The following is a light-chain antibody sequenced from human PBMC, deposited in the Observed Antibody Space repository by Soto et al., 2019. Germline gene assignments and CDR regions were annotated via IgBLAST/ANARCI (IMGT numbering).Light chain of an antibody. J-gene: IGKJ1*01. V-gene: IGKV3-15*01. CDR1: QSVSNN. Sequence: ERVKTQSPATLSVSPGERATLSCRASQSVSNNLAWYQQKPGQAPGLLIYGAFTRATGIPSRFSGTGSGTEFTLTISSLQSEDFALYYCQQYNGHSLTFGQGTKVDIK. CDR2: GAF. CDR3: QQYNGHSLT.